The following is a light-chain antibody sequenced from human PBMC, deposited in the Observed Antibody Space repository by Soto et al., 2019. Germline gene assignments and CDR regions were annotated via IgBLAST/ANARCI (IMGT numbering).Light chain of an antibody. CDR1: SSDVGGYNY. Sequence: QSVLTQPASVSGSPGQSITVSCTGTSSDVGGYNYVSWYQQHPGKAPQLLIYGVNIRPSGVSNRFSASKSGNTASLTISGLQAEDEADYYCTSYTSSSTLVFGTGTKVTVL. CDR2: GVN. J-gene: IGLJ1*01. CDR3: TSYTSSSTLV. V-gene: IGLV2-14*01.